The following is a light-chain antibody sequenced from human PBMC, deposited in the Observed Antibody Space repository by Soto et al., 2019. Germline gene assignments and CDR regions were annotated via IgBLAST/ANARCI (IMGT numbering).Light chain of an antibody. CDR3: QQYNSVSLLT. CDR1: QSISNW. Sequence: DIPMTQSPSTLSASVGDRVTITCRASQSISNWLAWYQQKPGKAPKLLIYKASTLESGVPSRFSGGGSGTEFTLTISSLQPDDFATYYCQQYNSVSLLTFGGGTKVEIK. CDR2: KAS. V-gene: IGKV1-5*03. J-gene: IGKJ4*01.